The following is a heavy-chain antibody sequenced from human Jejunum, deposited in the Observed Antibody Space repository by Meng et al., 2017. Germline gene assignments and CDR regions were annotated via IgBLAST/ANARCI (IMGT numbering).Heavy chain of an antibody. D-gene: IGHD1/OR15-1a*01. CDR2: ISGRGGST. Sequence: LVESGGGLEQPGGSLRLFCAVSGFSLSNCAMNWVRQAPGKGLEWVSVISGRGGSTDYADSVKGRFTISRDSSKSTLYLQMNSLRAEDTAVYYCVKASGDSPNKNFDSWGQGTLVTVSS. CDR1: GFSLSNCA. V-gene: IGHV3-23*04. CDR3: VKASGDSPNKNFDS. J-gene: IGHJ4*02.